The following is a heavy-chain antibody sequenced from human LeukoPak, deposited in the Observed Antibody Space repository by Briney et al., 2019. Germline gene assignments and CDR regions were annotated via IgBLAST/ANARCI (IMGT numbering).Heavy chain of an antibody. CDR1: GYSFTSYG. CDR3: AREGGGTPYYSDS. D-gene: IGHD1-14*01. Sequence: ASVKVSCKASGYSFTSYGLSWVRQAPGQGLEWMGWISAYNGNTNYVQKLQGRVTMTTDTSTSTAYMELRSLRSDDPAVYYCAREGGGTPYYSDSWGQGTLVTVS. J-gene: IGHJ4*02. CDR2: ISAYNGNT. V-gene: IGHV1-18*01.